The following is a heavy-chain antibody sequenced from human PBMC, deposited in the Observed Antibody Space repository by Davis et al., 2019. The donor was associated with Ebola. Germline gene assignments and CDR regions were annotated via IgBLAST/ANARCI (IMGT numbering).Heavy chain of an antibody. J-gene: IGHJ6*04. CDR3: AIDPAGGSGWSVGYYGMDV. V-gene: IGHV3-53*01. CDR2: LYSSGRT. CDR1: GFTVSSNY. D-gene: IGHD3-16*01. Sequence: GESLKLSCAASGFTVSSNYMFWVRQAPGKGLEWVSLLYSSGRTFYADSVNGRFIISRDNSGNTLYLQMNSLRVDDTAVYFCAIDPAGGSGWSVGYYGMDVWGKGTTVTVSS.